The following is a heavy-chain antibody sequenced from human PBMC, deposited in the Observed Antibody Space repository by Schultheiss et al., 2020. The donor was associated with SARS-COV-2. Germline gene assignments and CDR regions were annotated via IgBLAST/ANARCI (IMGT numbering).Heavy chain of an antibody. J-gene: IGHJ4*02. V-gene: IGHV4-34*01. CDR2: IYYSGST. CDR1: GGSFSGYY. Sequence: SETLSLTCAVYGGSFSGYYWSWIRQPPGKGLEWIGYIYYSGSTNYNPSLKSRVTISVDTSKNQFSLKLSSVTAADTAVYYCARGRYSGSYFDYWGQGTLVTVSS. CDR3: ARGRYSGSYFDY. D-gene: IGHD1-26*01.